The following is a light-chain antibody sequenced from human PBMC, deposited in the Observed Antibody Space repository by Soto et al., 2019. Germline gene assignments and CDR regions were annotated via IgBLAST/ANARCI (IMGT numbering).Light chain of an antibody. V-gene: IGLV6-57*04. Sequence: NFMLTQPHSVSESPGKTVTISCTRISGSIASSFVQWHQQRPGRAPTTVIYDNYERPSEVPDRFSGSVDSSSNSASLSISGLKTEDEADYYCQSYDKTNVIFGGGTKLTV. CDR3: QSYDKTNVI. J-gene: IGLJ2*01. CDR1: SGSIASSF. CDR2: DNY.